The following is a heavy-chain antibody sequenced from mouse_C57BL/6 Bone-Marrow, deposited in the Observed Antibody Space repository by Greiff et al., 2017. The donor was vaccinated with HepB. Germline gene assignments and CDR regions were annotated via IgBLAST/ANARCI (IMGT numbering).Heavy chain of an antibody. J-gene: IGHJ2*01. Sequence: EVKVVESGGGLVKPGGSLKLSCAASGFTFSDYGMHWVRQAPEKGLEWVAYISSGSSTIYYADTVKGRFTISRDNAKNTLFLQMTSLRSEDTAMYYCARQSYYYASDYWGQGTTLTVSS. V-gene: IGHV5-17*01. D-gene: IGHD1-1*01. CDR1: GFTFSDYG. CDR3: ARQSYYYASDY. CDR2: ISSGSSTI.